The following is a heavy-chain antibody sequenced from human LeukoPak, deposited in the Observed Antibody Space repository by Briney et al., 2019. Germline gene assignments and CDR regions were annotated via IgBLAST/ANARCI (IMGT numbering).Heavy chain of an antibody. V-gene: IGHV1-24*01. CDR2: FDPEDGET. J-gene: IGHJ5*02. D-gene: IGHD3-10*01. Sequence: VASVKVSCKVSGYTLTELSMHWVRQAPGKGLEWMGGFDPEDGETIYAQKFQGRVTMTEDTSTDTAYMELSSLGSEDTAVYYCATDYGSGSYTWFDPWGQGTLVTVSS. CDR3: ATDYGSGSYTWFDP. CDR1: GYTLTELS.